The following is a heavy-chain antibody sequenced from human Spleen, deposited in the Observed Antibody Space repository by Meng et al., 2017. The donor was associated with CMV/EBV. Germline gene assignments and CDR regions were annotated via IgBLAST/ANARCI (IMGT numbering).Heavy chain of an antibody. J-gene: IGHJ4*02. CDR2: INPNSGGT. D-gene: IGHD6-13*01. Sequence: KASGYTFTGNYMTWWRQAPGQGFEWMGRINPNSGGTNYAQKFQGRVTMTRDTSINTAYMELSSLRSDDTAVYYCARQYSSSWVPFDYWGQGTLVTVSS. CDR1: GYTFTGNY. V-gene: IGHV1-2*06. CDR3: ARQYSSSWVPFDY.